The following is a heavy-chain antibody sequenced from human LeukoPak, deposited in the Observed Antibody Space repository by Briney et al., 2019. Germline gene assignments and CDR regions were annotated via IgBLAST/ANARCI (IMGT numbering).Heavy chain of an antibody. CDR2: ISGSGGST. J-gene: IGHJ4*02. Sequence: PGGSLRLSCAASGVTFSSSAMRWVRQAPGKGLEWVSAISGSGGSTYYADSVKGRFTISRDNSKNTLHLQMNSLRAEDTAVYYCAKEYNWNYGYWGQGTLVTVSS. CDR3: AKEYNWNYGY. CDR1: GVTFSSSA. V-gene: IGHV3-23*01. D-gene: IGHD1-7*01.